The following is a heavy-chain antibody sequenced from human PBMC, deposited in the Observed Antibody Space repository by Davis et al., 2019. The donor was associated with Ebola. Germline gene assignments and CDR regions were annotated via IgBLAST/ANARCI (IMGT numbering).Heavy chain of an antibody. J-gene: IGHJ4*02. CDR3: ARAKWRDRRLTLGY. CDR2: IIAYNGNT. D-gene: IGHD5-12*01. Sequence: ASVKVSCKASGYTFTSYGISWVRQAPGQGLEWMGWIIAYNGNTNYAQKLQGRVTMTTDTSTSTAYMELRSLRSDDTAVYYCARAKWRDRRLTLGYWGQGTLVTVSS. V-gene: IGHV1-18*01. CDR1: GYTFTSYG.